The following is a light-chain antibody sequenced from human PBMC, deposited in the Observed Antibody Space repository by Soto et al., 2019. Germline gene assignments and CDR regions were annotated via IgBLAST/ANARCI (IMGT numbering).Light chain of an antibody. CDR3: QHYNSYSLWT. V-gene: IGKV1-5*03. CDR1: HTISSW. CDR2: EAS. J-gene: IGKJ1*01. Sequence: DIQMTQSPSTLSGSVGDRVTITCRASHTISSWLAWYQQKPGKAPKLLIYEASTLKSGVPSRFSGSGSGTEFTLTISSLQPDDFATYYCQHYNSYSLWTFGQGTKVDIK.